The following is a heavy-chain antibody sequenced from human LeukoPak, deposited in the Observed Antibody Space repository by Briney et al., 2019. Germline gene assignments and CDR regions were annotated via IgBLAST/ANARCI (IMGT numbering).Heavy chain of an antibody. CDR3: ARLREDIVVVPAAPYFDY. V-gene: IGHV4-4*09. CDR1: GGSISSYY. J-gene: IGHJ4*02. D-gene: IGHD2-2*01. Sequence: VKPSETLSLTRTVSGGSISSYYWSWIRQPPGKGLEWIGYIYTSGSTNYNPSLKSRVTISVDTSKNQFSLKLSSVTAADTAVYYCARLREDIVVVPAAPYFDYWGQGTLVTVSS. CDR2: IYTSGST.